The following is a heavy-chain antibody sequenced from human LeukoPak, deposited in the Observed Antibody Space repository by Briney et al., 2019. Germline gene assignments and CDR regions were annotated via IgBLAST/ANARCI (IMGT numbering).Heavy chain of an antibody. D-gene: IGHD4-11*01. CDR2: MSSSDDGR. CDR1: GFSFSSYA. V-gene: IGHV3-23*01. CDR3: AKGRVPTT. J-gene: IGHJ4*02. Sequence: GGSLRLSCATSGFSFSSYAMSWVRQAPGKGLEWVSAMSSSDDGRYYAASVRGRFTISRDTSRSTLYLQMNSLRADDTALYYCAKGRVPTTWGQGTLVTVSS.